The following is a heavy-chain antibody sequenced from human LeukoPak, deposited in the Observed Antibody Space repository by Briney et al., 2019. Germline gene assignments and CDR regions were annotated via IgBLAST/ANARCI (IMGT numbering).Heavy chain of an antibody. D-gene: IGHD3-10*01. J-gene: IGHJ4*02. V-gene: IGHV3-20*04. CDR3: ARNTRSTEYYYGSGSYYSYYFDY. CDR1: RFTFDCG. CDR2: INWNGGST. Sequence: LTGGSLRLXCAASRFTFDCGMSWVRQAPGKGLEWVSGINWNGGSTVYADSVKGRFTISRDNAKNSLYLQMNSLRAEDTALYYCARNTRSTEYYYGSGSYYSYYFDYWGQGTLVTVSS.